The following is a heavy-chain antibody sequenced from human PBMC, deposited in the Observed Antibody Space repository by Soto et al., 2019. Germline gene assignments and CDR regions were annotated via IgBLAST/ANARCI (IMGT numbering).Heavy chain of an antibody. V-gene: IGHV1-8*01. CDR3: ARAFNPYYDFWSGYFPPIIGYYGMDV. CDR1: GYTFTSYD. CDR2: MNPNSGNT. D-gene: IGHD3-3*01. J-gene: IGHJ6*02. Sequence: GASVKVSCKASGYTFTSYDINWVRQATGQGLEWMGWMNPNSGNTGYAQKIQGRDTMTRNTSISTAYMKLSSLRSEDTAVYYCARAFNPYYDFWSGYFPPIIGYYGMDVWGQGTTVTVSS.